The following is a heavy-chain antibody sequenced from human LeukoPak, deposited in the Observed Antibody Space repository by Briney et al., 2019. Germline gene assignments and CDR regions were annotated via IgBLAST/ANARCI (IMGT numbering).Heavy chain of an antibody. J-gene: IGHJ5*02. CDR3: ARAFSIAGGWFDP. D-gene: IGHD6-13*01. Sequence: PGGSLRLSCAASGFTFSSYAMHWVRQAPGKGLEWVAVISYDGSNKYYADSVKGRFTISRDNSKNTLYLQMNSLRAEDTAVYYCARAFSIAGGWFDPWGQGTLVTVSS. V-gene: IGHV3-30-3*01. CDR2: ISYDGSNK. CDR1: GFTFSSYA.